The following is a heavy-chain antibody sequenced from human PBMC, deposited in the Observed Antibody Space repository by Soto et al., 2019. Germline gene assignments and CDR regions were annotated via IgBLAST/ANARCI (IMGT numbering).Heavy chain of an antibody. CDR2: ISSSSSTI. J-gene: IGHJ1*01. CDR3: ARGGHYYDSSGYYEYFQH. V-gene: IGHV3-48*02. CDR1: GFTFSSYS. Sequence: GGSLRLSCAASGFTFSSYSMNWVRQAPGKGLEWVSYISSSSSTIYYADSVKGRFTISRDNAKNSLYLQMNSLRDEDTAVYYCARGGHYYDSSGYYEYFQHWGQGTLVTVSS. D-gene: IGHD3-22*01.